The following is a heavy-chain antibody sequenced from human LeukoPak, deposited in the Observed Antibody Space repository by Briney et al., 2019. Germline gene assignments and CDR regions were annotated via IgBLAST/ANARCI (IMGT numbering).Heavy chain of an antibody. J-gene: IGHJ3*01. CDR3: AKPSNYYGSATDAFDF. D-gene: IGHD3-10*01. V-gene: IGHV4-59*12. CDR2: MYYSGST. CDR1: GGSISSYY. Sequence: SETLSLTCTVSGGSISSYYWSWIRQPPGKGLEWIGYMYYSGSTNYNPSTNYNPSLKSRVTISVDTSKNHFSLKLNSVTAADTAVYYCAKPSNYYGSATDAFDFWGQGTMVTVSS.